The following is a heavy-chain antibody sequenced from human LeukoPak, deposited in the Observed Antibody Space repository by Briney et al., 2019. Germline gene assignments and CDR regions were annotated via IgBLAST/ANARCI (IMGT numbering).Heavy chain of an antibody. J-gene: IGHJ3*02. CDR3: ARSSSYYDFWSGYYAFDI. D-gene: IGHD3-3*01. CDR2: TYYSGST. CDR1: GGSISSHY. V-gene: IGHV4-59*11. Sequence: SETLSLTCTVSGGSISSHYWSWIRQPPGKGLEWIGYTYYSGSTNYNPSLKSRVTISVDTSKNQFSLKLSSVTAADTAVYYCARSSSYYDFWSGYYAFDIWGQGTMVTVSS.